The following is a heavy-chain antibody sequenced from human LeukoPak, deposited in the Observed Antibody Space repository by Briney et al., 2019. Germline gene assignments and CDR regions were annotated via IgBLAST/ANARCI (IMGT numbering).Heavy chain of an antibody. CDR3: ARGLQGGSATYNWFDP. V-gene: IGHV1-69*04. Sequence: ASVNVSCKASGGTFSSYAISWVRQAPGQGLEWMGRIIPIFGIANYAQKFQGRVTITADKSTSTAYMELNSLRSEDTAVYYCARGLQGGSATYNWFDPWGQGTLVTVSS. CDR2: IIPIFGIA. J-gene: IGHJ5*02. D-gene: IGHD6-25*01. CDR1: GGTFSSYA.